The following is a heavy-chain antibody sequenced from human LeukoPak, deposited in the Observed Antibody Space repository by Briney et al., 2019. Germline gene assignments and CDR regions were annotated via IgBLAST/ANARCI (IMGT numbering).Heavy chain of an antibody. D-gene: IGHD6-13*01. CDR1: GGSINKYY. CDR3: ARHASSWYGGRFDP. Sequence: SEPLSLTCSVSGGSINKYYWNWIRQTPGKGLEWIGDIYSSGSTNYNPSLKSRVTISVDTSNNQLSLSLTSVTAADTAVYYCARHASSWYGGRFDPWGQGTVVTVSS. V-gene: IGHV4-59*08. J-gene: IGHJ5*02. CDR2: IYSSGST.